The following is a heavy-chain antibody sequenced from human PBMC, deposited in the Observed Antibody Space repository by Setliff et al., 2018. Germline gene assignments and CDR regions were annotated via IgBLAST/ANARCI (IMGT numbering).Heavy chain of an antibody. Sequence: ASVKVSCQASGYSFSTYALHWVRQAPGQRLEWMGWLNGGNGNTKYSQKFQGRITITRDTSASTAYMEMSSLRSEDTAVYYCARDREYCSRTSCYIDYWGQGALVTVSS. CDR1: GYSFSTYA. CDR3: ARDREYCSRTSCYIDY. J-gene: IGHJ4*02. CDR2: LNGGNGNT. V-gene: IGHV1-3*01. D-gene: IGHD2-2*02.